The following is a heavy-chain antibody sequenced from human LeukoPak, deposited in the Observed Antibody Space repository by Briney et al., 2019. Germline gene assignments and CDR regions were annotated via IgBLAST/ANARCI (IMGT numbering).Heavy chain of an antibody. CDR2: ISWNSGSI. J-gene: IGHJ4*02. V-gene: IGHV3-9*01. CDR3: AKDRVTKLAVRAFDY. D-gene: IGHD4-17*01. CDR1: GFTFDDYA. Sequence: GGSLRLSCAASGFTFDDYAMHWVRQAPGKGLEWVSGISWNSGSIGYADSVKGRFTISGDNAKNSLYLQMNSLRAEDTALYYCAKDRVTKLAVRAFDYWGQGTLVTVSS.